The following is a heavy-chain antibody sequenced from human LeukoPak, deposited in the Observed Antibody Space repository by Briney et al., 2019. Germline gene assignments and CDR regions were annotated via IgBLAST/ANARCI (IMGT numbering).Heavy chain of an antibody. CDR3: ARESLSGNYYGMDV. J-gene: IGHJ6*02. D-gene: IGHD2/OR15-2a*01. V-gene: IGHV4-59*01. CDR2: IYYSGST. CDR1: GGSISSYH. Sequence: PSETLSLTCAVSGGSISSYHWSWIRQPPGKGLEWLGYIYYSGSTNYNPSLKSRVTISIDTSKNQFSLKPSSVTAADTAVYYCARESLSGNYYGMDVWGQGTTVTVSS.